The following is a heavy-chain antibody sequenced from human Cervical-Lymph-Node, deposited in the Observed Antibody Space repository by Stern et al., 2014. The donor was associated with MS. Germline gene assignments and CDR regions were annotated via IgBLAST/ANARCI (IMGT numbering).Heavy chain of an antibody. J-gene: IGHJ4*02. CDR2: IYYRGRT. CDR1: GGSISSSSYY. Sequence: QLQLQESGPGLVKPSETLSLTCTVSGGSISSSSYYWGWIRQPPGKGLEWIGIIYYRGRTYYTPSLKSGVTISVAPSKNQFSLKLISVTAADTAVYYCARGARVDTFFLSYWGQGTLVTVSS. CDR3: ARGARVDTFFLSY. V-gene: IGHV4-39*01. D-gene: IGHD5-18*01.